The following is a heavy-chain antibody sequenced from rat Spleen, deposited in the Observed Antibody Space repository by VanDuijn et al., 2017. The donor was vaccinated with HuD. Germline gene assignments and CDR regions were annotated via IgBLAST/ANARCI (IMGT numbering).Heavy chain of an antibody. CDR1: GFSLISNS. D-gene: IGHD3-1*01. V-gene: IGHV2-1*01. CDR3: TIHPRY. J-gene: IGHJ2*01. Sequence: QVQLKESGPGLVQPSQTLSLICTVSGFSLISNSVHWVRQPPGKGLEWMGGIWGDGSTDYDSALKSRLSISRDTSKNQVFLKMNSLQTDDTGTYYCTIHPRYWGQGLMVTVSS. CDR2: IWGDGST.